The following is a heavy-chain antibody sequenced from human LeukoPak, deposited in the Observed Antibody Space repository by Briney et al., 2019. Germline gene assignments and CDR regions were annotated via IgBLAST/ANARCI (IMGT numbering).Heavy chain of an antibody. V-gene: IGHV3-48*03. CDR3: AREDYSYGFGY. CDR2: IGSNGSTI. Sequence: GGSLRLSCAASGFTFSSYEMNWVRQAPGKGLEWVSYIGSNGSTIYYADSVKGRFTISRDNAKNSLYLQMNSLRAEDTAVYYCAREDYSYGFGYWGQGTLVTVSS. J-gene: IGHJ4*02. D-gene: IGHD5-18*01. CDR1: GFTFSSYE.